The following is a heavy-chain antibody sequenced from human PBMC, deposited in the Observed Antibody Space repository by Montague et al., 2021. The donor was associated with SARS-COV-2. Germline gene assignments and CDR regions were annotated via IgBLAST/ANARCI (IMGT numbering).Heavy chain of an antibody. CDR3: CAVLSPYYYGMDV. V-gene: IGHV3-7*01. J-gene: IGHJ6*02. CDR2: IKQDGSEK. Sequence: ETLSLTCTVSGGSISGSTYYWGWVRQAPGKGLEWVANIKQDGSEKYYVDSVKGRFTISRDNAKNSLYLQMNSLRAEDTAVYYCCAVLSPYYYGMDVWGQGTTVTVSS. CDR1: GGSISGSTYY.